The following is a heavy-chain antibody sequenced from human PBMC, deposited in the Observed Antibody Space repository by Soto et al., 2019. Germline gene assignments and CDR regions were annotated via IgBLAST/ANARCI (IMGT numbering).Heavy chain of an antibody. CDR3: AREGDIVVVNSGYYYGMDV. V-gene: IGHV3-33*01. J-gene: IGHJ6*02. D-gene: IGHD2-2*01. Sequence: GGSLRLSCASSGFTFISYGMHWVRQAPGKGLEWVAVIWYDGSNKYYADSVKGRFTISRDNSKNTLYLQMNSLRAEDTAVYYCAREGDIVVVNSGYYYGMDVWGQGTTVTVSS. CDR2: IWYDGSNK. CDR1: GFTFISYG.